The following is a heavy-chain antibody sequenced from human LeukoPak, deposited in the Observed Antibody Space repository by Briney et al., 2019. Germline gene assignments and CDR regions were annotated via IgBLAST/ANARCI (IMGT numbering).Heavy chain of an antibody. V-gene: IGHV3-21*01. CDR1: GFIFSSYS. Sequence: GGSLRLSCAASGFIFSSYSMNWVRQAPGKGLEWVSSISSSSSYIYYADSVKGRFTISRDNAKNSLYLQMNSLRAEDTAVYYCARVYRPEYGQQTDYWGQGTLVTVSS. CDR2: ISSSSSYI. D-gene: IGHD6-13*01. J-gene: IGHJ4*02. CDR3: ARVYRPEYGQQTDY.